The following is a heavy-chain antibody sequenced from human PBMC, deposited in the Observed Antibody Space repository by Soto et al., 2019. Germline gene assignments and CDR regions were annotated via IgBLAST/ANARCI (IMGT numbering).Heavy chain of an antibody. CDR1: SGSISSSYW. J-gene: IGHJ3*02. CDR2: IYHSGST. V-gene: IGHV4-4*02. D-gene: IGHD2-2*01. CDR3: AREAYCSSASCYGGAFDI. Sequence: QVQLQASGPGLVKPSGTLSLTCAVSSGSISSSYWWSWVRQPPGKGLAWIGAIYHSGSTNYNPSLQSRVTISVHKSKSQVSLNLSSVTAADTAVYYCAREAYCSSASCYGGAFDIWGQGTMVTVSS.